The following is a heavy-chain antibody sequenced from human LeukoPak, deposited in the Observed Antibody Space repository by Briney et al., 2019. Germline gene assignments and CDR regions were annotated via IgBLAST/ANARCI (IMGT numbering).Heavy chain of an antibody. D-gene: IGHD4-17*01. CDR1: GYTFSIYG. Sequence: ASVKVSCKASGYTFSIYGITWVRQAPGQGLEWMGWISAYNGNTNYAQKFQGRVTMTTDTSTSTAYMELRSLRSDDTAVYYCARDYAMTTVTTSVSTFDIWGQGTMVTVSS. V-gene: IGHV1-18*01. J-gene: IGHJ3*02. CDR3: ARDYAMTTVTTSVSTFDI. CDR2: ISAYNGNT.